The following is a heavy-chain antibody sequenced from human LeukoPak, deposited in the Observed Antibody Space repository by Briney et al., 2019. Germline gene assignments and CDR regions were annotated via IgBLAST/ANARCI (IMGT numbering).Heavy chain of an antibody. CDR2: INYRGSN. CDR1: GGAITSNY. J-gene: IGHJ4*01. D-gene: IGHD1-26*01. V-gene: IGHV4-59*08. Sequence: PSETLSLTCTVSGGAITSNYWSWIRQPPGKGLQWIGYINYRGSNTYNPSLKSGVTISLDTSKSQLSLNLSSVTAADTAVYYCARHGIGSLIDYWGHGTLVTVSS. CDR3: ARHGIGSLIDY.